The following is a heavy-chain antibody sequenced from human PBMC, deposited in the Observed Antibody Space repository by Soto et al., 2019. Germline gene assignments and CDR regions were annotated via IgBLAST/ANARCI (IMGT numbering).Heavy chain of an antibody. V-gene: IGHV4-59*01. D-gene: IGHD3-22*01. CDR2: IYYSGST. J-gene: IGHJ3*02. CDR3: ARRYYYDSSGYQTHAFDI. Sequence: QVQLQESGPGLVKPSETLSLTCTVSGGSISSYYWSWIRQPPGKGLEWIGYIYYSGSTNYNPSLKRRVTISVDTSKNQFSLKLSSVTAADTAVYYCARRYYYDSSGYQTHAFDIWGQGTMVTVSS. CDR1: GGSISSYY.